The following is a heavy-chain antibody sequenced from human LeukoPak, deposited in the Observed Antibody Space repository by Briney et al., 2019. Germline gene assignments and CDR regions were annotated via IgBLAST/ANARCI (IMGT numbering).Heavy chain of an antibody. V-gene: IGHV4-4*02. CDR1: GGSISSSNW. D-gene: IGHD6-19*01. CDR2: IYHSGST. J-gene: IGHJ5*02. Sequence: PSGTLSLTCAVSGGSISSSNWWSWVRQPPGKGLEWIGEIYHSGSTNHNPSLKSRVTISVDKSKNQFSLKLSSVTAADTAVYYCARDSSGWSKGWFDPWGQGTLVTVSS. CDR3: ARDSSGWSKGWFDP.